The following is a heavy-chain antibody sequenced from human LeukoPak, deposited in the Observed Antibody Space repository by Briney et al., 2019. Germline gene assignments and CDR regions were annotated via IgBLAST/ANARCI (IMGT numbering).Heavy chain of an antibody. Sequence: ASVKVPCKASGYTFTSYDINWVRQATGQGLEWMGWMNPNSGNTGYAQKFQGRVTITRNTSISTAYMELSSLRSEDTAVYYCARDSAIRQQLVYNWFDPWGQGTLVTVSS. CDR2: MNPNSGNT. V-gene: IGHV1-8*03. CDR1: GYTFTSYD. J-gene: IGHJ5*02. D-gene: IGHD6-13*01. CDR3: ARDSAIRQQLVYNWFDP.